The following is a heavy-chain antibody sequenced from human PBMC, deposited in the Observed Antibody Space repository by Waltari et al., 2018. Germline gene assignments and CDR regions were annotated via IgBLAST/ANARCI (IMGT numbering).Heavy chain of an antibody. J-gene: IGHJ6*02. CDR3: AREAGDPWNYDSSGYSPLMDV. CDR2: TYYRSKWYN. D-gene: IGHD3-22*01. Sequence: QVQLQQSGPGLVKPSQTLSLTCAISGDSVSSNSAAWNWIRQSPSRGLEWLGRTYYRSKWYNDYAVSVKSRITINPDTSKNQFSLQLNSVTPEDTAVYYCAREAGDPWNYDSSGYSPLMDVWGQGTTVTVSS. CDR1: GDSVSSNSAA. V-gene: IGHV6-1*01.